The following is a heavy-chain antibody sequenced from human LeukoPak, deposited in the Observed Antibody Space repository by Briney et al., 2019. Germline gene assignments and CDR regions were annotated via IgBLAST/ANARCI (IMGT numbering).Heavy chain of an antibody. CDR1: GYTFTSYG. CDR3: ARYDYGDYVFDY. D-gene: IGHD4-17*01. V-gene: IGHV1-18*01. J-gene: IGHJ4*02. Sequence: ASVKVSCKASGYTFTSYGISWVRLAPGQGLEGMGWIRAYNGNTNYAQKLQGRDTMTSETSTSKAYVEQRSLRSDDTAVYYCARYDYGDYVFDYWGQGTLVTVSS. CDR2: IRAYNGNT.